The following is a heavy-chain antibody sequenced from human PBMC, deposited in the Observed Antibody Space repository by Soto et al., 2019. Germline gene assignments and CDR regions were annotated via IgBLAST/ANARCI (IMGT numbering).Heavy chain of an antibody. Sequence: TLSLTCTVSGGSISTGGYYWNWIRQHPGKGLEWIGYFYYSGSTYYNPSLKSRVTISVNTSKNQFSLKLSSVTAADTAVYYCARGLTQSRWELLVWFDPWGQGTLVTV. CDR1: GGSISTGGYY. CDR3: ARGLTQSRWELLVWFDP. D-gene: IGHD1-26*01. J-gene: IGHJ5*02. CDR2: FYYSGST. V-gene: IGHV4-31*03.